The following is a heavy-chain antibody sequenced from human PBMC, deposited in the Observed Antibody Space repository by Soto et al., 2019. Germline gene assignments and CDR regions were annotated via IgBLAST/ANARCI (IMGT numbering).Heavy chain of an antibody. Sequence: SETLSLTCSVSGGSVSSGSYYWNWIRQPPGKGLEWIGYIYDSGSTNYNPSLKSRVTISVDTSKNQFSLKLRSMTAADTAVYYCARGSPRVALTGTRAFDIWGQGTMVTV. CDR1: GGSVSSGSYY. J-gene: IGHJ3*02. D-gene: IGHD6-19*01. CDR3: ARGSPRVALTGTRAFDI. CDR2: IYDSGST. V-gene: IGHV4-61*01.